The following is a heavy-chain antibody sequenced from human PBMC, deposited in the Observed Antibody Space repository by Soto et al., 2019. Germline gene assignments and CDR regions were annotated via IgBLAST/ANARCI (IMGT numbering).Heavy chain of an antibody. V-gene: IGHV4-30-4*01. CDR3: ARYIPPYYDFWSGSEEGYFDY. CDR1: GGSISSDGYY. Sequence: PSETLSLTCTVSGGSISSDGYYWSWIRQPPGKGLEWIGYTYYSGSTYSNPSLKSRVTISVDTSKNQFSLKLSSVTAADTAVYYCARYIPPYYDFWSGSEEGYFDYWGQGTLVTVSS. J-gene: IGHJ4*02. D-gene: IGHD3-3*01. CDR2: TYYSGST.